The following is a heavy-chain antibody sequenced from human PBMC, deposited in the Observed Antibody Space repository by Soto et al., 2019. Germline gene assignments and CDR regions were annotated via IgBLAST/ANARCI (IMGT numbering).Heavy chain of an antibody. CDR1: NCSISSRISY. D-gene: IGHD3-10*01. V-gene: IGHV4-39*07. Sequence: SDTIYLTFIVSNCSISSRISYWAWIRKTPGKGLEWIGGINHIGSTYYNPSLKSRVTISVDTSKTQFSLKLSSVTAADTAVYYCARSYYYGSGSYNRRTTYYYYYYMDVWGKGTTVTVSS. J-gene: IGHJ6*03. CDR3: ARSYYYGSGSYNRRTTYYYYYYMDV. CDR2: INHIGST.